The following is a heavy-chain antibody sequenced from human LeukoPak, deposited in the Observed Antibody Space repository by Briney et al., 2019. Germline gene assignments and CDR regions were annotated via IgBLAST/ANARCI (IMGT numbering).Heavy chain of an antibody. J-gene: IGHJ2*01. CDR2: IYYSGST. CDR1: GGSISIGGYY. CDR3: ARTYGSSGLGYFDL. Sequence: SQTLSLTCTVSGGSISIGGYYWSWIRQPPGKGLEWIGYIYYSGSTNYSPSLKSRLTISVDTSKNQFSLKLSSVTAADTAVYYCARTYGSSGLGYFDLWGRGTLVTVSS. D-gene: IGHD6-13*01. V-gene: IGHV4-61*08.